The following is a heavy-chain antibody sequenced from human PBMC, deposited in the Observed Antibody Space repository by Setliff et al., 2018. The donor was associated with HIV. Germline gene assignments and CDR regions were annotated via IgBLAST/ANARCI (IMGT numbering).Heavy chain of an antibody. V-gene: IGHV4-39*01. CDR3: ASFFVTTVTNQDY. CDR1: GASIITDPHY. CDR2: IFYGGNP. J-gene: IGHJ4*02. D-gene: IGHD4-17*01. Sequence: KTSETLSLTCSVSGASIITDPHYWGWIRQSPGKGLEWIGNIFYGGNPHYSPSLKSRATISMDTSRNQFSLKLTSMTAADTAVYYCASFFVTTVTNQDYWGQGTPVTVSS.